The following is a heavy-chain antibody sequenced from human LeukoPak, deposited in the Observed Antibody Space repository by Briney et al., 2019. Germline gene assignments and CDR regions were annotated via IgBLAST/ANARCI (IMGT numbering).Heavy chain of an antibody. CDR1: GGSISSGGYY. CDR2: IYYSGST. D-gene: IGHD5-12*01. V-gene: IGHV4-31*03. J-gene: IGHJ4*02. Sequence: TLSLTCTVSGGSISSGGYYWSWIRQHPGKGLEWIGYIYYSGSTYYNPSLKSRVTISVDTSKNQFSLKLSSVTAADTAVYYCARGRYSGYDFDYWGQGTLVTVSS. CDR3: ARGRYSGYDFDY.